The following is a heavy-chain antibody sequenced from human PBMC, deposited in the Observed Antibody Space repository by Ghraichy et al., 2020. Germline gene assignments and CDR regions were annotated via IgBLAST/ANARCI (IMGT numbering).Heavy chain of an antibody. CDR1: GGSFSGYY. Sequence: SETLSLTCAVYGGSFSGYYWSWIRQPPGKGLEWIGEINHSGRTNYNPSLKSRVTISVDTSKNQFSLKLSSVTAADTAVYYCARHRFDYYYMDVWGKGTTVTVSS. J-gene: IGHJ6*03. CDR3: ARHRFDYYYMDV. D-gene: IGHD3-16*01. CDR2: INHSGRT. V-gene: IGHV4-34*01.